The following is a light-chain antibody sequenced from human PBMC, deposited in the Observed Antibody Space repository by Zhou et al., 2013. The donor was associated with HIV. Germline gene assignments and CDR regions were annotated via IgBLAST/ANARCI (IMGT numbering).Light chain of an antibody. Sequence: DIQMTQSPSTLSASVGDRVTITCRASQSISSWLAWYQQKPGKAPKLLIHKASSLESGVPSRFSGSGSGTEFTLTISSLQSEDFGVYYCHQYNNWPPVTFGGGTKVEIK. V-gene: IGKV1-5*03. J-gene: IGKJ4*01. CDR1: QSISSW. CDR3: HQYNNWPPVT. CDR2: KAS.